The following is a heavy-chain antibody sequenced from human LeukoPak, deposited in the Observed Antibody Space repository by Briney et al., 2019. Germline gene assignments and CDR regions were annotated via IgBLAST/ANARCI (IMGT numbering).Heavy chain of an antibody. J-gene: IGHJ4*02. D-gene: IGHD3-9*01. CDR2: IYHSGST. Sequence: PSQTLSLTCTVSGGSISSGSYYWSWIRQPPGKGLEWIGYIYHSGSTYYNPSLKSRVTISVDTSKNQFSLKLSSVTAADTAAYYCARSHFDWYIPLQWGQGTLVTVSS. V-gene: IGHV4-30-2*05. CDR3: ARSHFDWYIPLQ. CDR1: GGSISSGSYY.